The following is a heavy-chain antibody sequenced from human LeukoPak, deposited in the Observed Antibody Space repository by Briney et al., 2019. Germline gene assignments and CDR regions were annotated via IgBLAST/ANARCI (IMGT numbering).Heavy chain of an antibody. V-gene: IGHV3-30-3*01. CDR2: ISYDGSNK. CDR3: ARARNLLRFLEWLTHYYYGMDV. J-gene: IGHJ6*02. D-gene: IGHD3-3*01. Sequence: GGSLRLSCAASGFTFSSYAMHWVRQAPGKGLEWVAVISYDGSNKYYADSVKGRFTISRDNSKNTLYLQTNSLRAEDTAVYYCARARNLLRFLEWLTHYYYGMDVWGQGTTVTVSS. CDR1: GFTFSSYA.